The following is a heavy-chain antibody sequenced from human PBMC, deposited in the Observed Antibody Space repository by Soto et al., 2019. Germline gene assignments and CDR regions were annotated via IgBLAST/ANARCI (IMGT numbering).Heavy chain of an antibody. V-gene: IGHV3-21*01. CDR1: GFSFSNYN. J-gene: IGHJ2*01. CDR2: ISWSGTYI. Sequence: EVQLVESGGGLVKPGGSLRLSCAASGFSFSNYNMNWVRQAPGKGLEWVSHISWSGTYIYYADSVKGRFTISRDNAKNSLYLQMNSLRAEDTAVYYCARVDLERAQYSWYIDLWGRGTLLTVSS. D-gene: IGHD1-1*01. CDR3: ARVDLERAQYSWYIDL.